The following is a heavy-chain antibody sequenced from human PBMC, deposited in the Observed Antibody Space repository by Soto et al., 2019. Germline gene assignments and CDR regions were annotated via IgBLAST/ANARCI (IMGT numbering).Heavy chain of an antibody. D-gene: IGHD3-10*01. CDR3: ARDHYGPGWFDP. CDR2: ISRSSTYT. CDR1: GFTFSDCY. V-gene: IGHV3-11*05. Sequence: GGALRLSCAASGFTFSDCYMNWIRQAPGKGLEWVSYISRSSTYTNYADSVKGRFTISRGNAKNSLYLQMNSLRAEDTAVYYCARDHYGPGWFDPWGQGTLVTVSS. J-gene: IGHJ5*02.